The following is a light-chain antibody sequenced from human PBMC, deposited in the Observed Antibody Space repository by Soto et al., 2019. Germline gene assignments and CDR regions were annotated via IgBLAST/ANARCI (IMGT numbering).Light chain of an antibody. CDR1: QSISSW. CDR2: DAS. J-gene: IGKJ5*01. Sequence: DIQMTQSPSTLSASVGDRVTITFRASQSISSWLAWYQQKPGKAPKLLIYDASILESGVPSRFSGSGSGTDFTFTISRLQPEDIATYYCQQYENLPTFGQGTRLEI. CDR3: QQYENLPT. V-gene: IGKV1-5*01.